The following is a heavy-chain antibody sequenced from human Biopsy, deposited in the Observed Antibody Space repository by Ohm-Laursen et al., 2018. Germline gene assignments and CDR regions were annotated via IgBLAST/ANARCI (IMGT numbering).Heavy chain of an antibody. J-gene: IGHJ6*02. CDR1: GGSISSGN. Sequence: SGTLSLTCTVSGGSISSGNWGCLRQPPGQGLDWIGNSYYSGSTNYNSSLKRRVTISVDKSKNQFLLRLNSVTAADAVVYYCAGATNSTGWPYYYFYGMDVWGQGTTVTVSS. CDR3: AGATNSTGWPYYYFYGMDV. CDR2: SYYSGST. D-gene: IGHD2/OR15-2a*01. V-gene: IGHV4-59*01.